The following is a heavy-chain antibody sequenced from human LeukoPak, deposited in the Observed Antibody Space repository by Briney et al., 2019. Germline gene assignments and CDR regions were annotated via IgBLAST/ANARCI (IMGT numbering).Heavy chain of an antibody. J-gene: IGHJ4*02. D-gene: IGHD3-3*01. CDR2: IYPGDSDT. CDR1: GYSFTSYW. Sequence: GESLKISCKGSGYSFTSYWIGWVRQMPGKGLEWMGIIYPGDSDTRYSPSFQGQVTISADKSISTAYLQWSSLKASDTAMYYCARLPDFWSGYYIFDYWGQGTLVTVSS. CDR3: ARLPDFWSGYYIFDY. V-gene: IGHV5-51*01.